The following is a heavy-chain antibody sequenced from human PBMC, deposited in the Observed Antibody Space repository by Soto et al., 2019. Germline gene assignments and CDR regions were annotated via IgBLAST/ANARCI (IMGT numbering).Heavy chain of an antibody. CDR1: GGSFSGYY. V-gene: IGHV4-34*01. CDR3: ARGGYYYYYGMDV. Sequence: QVQLQQWGAGLLKPSETLSLTCAVYGGSFSGYYWCWIRHPPGKGLEWLGEINHSGSTNYNPSLKSRVTISVDTSKTQFSLKLSSVTAADTAVYYCARGGYYYYYGMDVWGQGTTVTVSS. CDR2: INHSGST. J-gene: IGHJ6*02.